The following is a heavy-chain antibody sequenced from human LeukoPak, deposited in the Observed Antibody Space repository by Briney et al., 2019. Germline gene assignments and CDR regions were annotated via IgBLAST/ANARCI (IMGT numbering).Heavy chain of an antibody. CDR2: IYYSGST. J-gene: IGHJ6*02. D-gene: IGHD4-17*01. V-gene: IGHV4-59*08. CDR3: ARHVKHTVTTEGPDYYYGMDV. CDR1: GGSISSYY. Sequence: PSETLSLTCTVSGGSISSYYWSWIRQPPGKGLEWIGYIYYSGSTNYNPSLKSRVTISVDTSKNQFSLKLSSVTAADTAVYYCARHVKHTVTTEGPDYYYGMDVWGQGTTVTVSS.